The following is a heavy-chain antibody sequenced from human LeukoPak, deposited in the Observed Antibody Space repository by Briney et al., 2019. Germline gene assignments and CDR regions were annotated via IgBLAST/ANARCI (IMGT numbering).Heavy chain of an antibody. CDR1: GFTFTSSA. CDR3: ARVRMVGATFYYYYYGMDV. V-gene: IGHV1-58*02. D-gene: IGHD1-26*01. J-gene: IGHJ6*02. CDR2: IVVGSGNT. Sequence: GTSVKVSCKASGFTFTSSAMQWVRQARGQRLEWIGWIVVGSGNTNYAQKFQERVTITRDMSTSTAYMELSSLRSEDTAVYYCARVRMVGATFYYYYYGMDVWGQGTTVTVSS.